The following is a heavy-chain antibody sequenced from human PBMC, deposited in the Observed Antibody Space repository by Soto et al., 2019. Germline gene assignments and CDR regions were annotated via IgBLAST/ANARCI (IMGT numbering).Heavy chain of an antibody. Sequence: QVQLVESGGGVVQPGRSLRLSCAASGFTFSSYGMHWVRQAPGKGLEWVAVIWYDGSNKYYADSVKGRFTISRDNSKNTLYLQMNSLRAEDTAGYYCARDGGDGSGYTNYYYGMDVWGQGTTVTVSS. CDR3: ARDGGDGSGYTNYYYGMDV. D-gene: IGHD3-22*01. V-gene: IGHV3-33*01. CDR2: IWYDGSNK. J-gene: IGHJ6*02. CDR1: GFTFSSYG.